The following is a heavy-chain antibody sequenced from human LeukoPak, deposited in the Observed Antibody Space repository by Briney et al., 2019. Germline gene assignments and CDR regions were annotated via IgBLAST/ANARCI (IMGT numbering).Heavy chain of an antibody. V-gene: IGHV3-48*02. CDR3: ARGSVGEF. CDR2: ISSSSTTI. D-gene: IGHD3-16*01. CDR1: GFTFSSYS. J-gene: IGHJ4*02. Sequence: PGGSLRLSCAASGFTFSSYSMKWVRQAPGKGLEWVSYISSSSTTIHYADSVKGRFTISRDNAKNSLYLQMISLRDEDTAGYYCARGSVGEFWGQGTLVTVSS.